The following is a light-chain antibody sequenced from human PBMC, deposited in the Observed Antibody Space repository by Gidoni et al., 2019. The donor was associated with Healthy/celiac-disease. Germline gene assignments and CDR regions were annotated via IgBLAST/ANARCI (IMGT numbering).Light chain of an antibody. V-gene: IGKV1-5*01. CDR1: QSISSW. J-gene: IGKJ1*01. Sequence: DIQMTQSPSTLSASVGDRVTITCRASQSISSWLAWYQQKPGKAPKLLIYDASSWESGVPSRFSGSGSGTEFTLTISSLQPDEFATYYCQQYNSPPWTFGQGTKVEIK. CDR2: DAS. CDR3: QQYNSPPWT.